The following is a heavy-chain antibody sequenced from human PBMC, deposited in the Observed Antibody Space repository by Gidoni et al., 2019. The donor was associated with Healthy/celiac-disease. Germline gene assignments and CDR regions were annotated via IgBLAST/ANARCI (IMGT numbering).Heavy chain of an antibody. Sequence: VQLVESRGGVVPTGGALRLSCAASGFTFSSYGMNWVRHAPGKGVGWVAVIWYDGSNKFYADSVKGRFTISRDNSKNTLYLQMYSLRAEDTAVYYCARDGGVVPAARFDYWGQGTLVTVSS. CDR2: IWYDGSNK. V-gene: IGHV3-33*01. J-gene: IGHJ4*02. D-gene: IGHD2-2*01. CDR1: GFTFSSYG. CDR3: ARDGGVVPAARFDY.